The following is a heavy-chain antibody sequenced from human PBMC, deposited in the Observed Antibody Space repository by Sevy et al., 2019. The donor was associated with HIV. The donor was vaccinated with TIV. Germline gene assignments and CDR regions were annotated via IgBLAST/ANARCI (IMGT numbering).Heavy chain of an antibody. CDR3: AGGPEWELTSFLSH. Sequence: GGSLRLSCAASGFTFRTYALHWVRQAPGRGLEWLALISSNGDNAFYANSVRGRLTVSRDNSMNTLSMKMSSLTAEDTAVYYGAGGPEWELTSFLSHWGQGTLVTVSS. D-gene: IGHD1-26*01. CDR2: ISSNGDNA. CDR1: GFTFRTYA. J-gene: IGHJ4*02. V-gene: IGHV3-30-3*01.